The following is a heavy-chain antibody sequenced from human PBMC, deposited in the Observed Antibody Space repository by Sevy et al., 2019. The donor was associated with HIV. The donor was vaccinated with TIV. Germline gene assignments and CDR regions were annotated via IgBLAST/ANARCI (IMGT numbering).Heavy chain of an antibody. D-gene: IGHD6-13*01. CDR2: VSDDGNSM. J-gene: IGHJ4*02. CDR3: ARDSGYSTNWHPGY. V-gene: IGHV3-30*03. Sequence: GGSLRLSCAASGFTLSTHGMHWVRQAPGKGLEWVAVVSDDGNSMFYANSVKGRFTISRDDSKNTLYLQVTSLRREDTAVYYCARDSGYSTNWHPGYWGQGSLVTVSS. CDR1: GFTLSTHG.